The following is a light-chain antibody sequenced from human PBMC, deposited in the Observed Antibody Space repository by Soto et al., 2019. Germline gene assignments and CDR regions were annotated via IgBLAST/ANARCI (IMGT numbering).Light chain of an antibody. J-gene: IGKJ5*01. CDR2: DAS. CDR1: QSVSID. V-gene: IGKV3-20*01. Sequence: EIVMTQSPATVPVSPGERFTLSCRASQSVSIDLAWYQQKPGQPPRLLIYDASSRATGIPDRFSGSGSGTDFTLTISRLEPEDFAVYYCQQFSNSLTFGQGTRLEIK. CDR3: QQFSNSLT.